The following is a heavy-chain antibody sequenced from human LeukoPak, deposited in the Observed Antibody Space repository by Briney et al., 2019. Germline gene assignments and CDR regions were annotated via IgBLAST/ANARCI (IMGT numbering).Heavy chain of an antibody. CDR2: ISYDGSNK. CDR1: GFTFSSYG. V-gene: IGHV3-30*18. Sequence: PGGSLRLSCAASGFTFSSYGMHWVRQAPGKGLEWVAVISYDGSNKYYADSVKGRFTISRDNSKNTLYLQMNSLRAEDTAVYYCAKDGDILTGYYTYFDYWGQGTLVTVSS. CDR3: AKDGDILTGYYTYFDY. J-gene: IGHJ4*02. D-gene: IGHD3-9*01.